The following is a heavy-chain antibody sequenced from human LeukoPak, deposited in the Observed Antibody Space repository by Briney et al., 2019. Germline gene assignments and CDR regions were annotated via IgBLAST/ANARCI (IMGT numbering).Heavy chain of an antibody. CDR2: ISGSGDAT. CDR1: GFTFSGYS. V-gene: IGHV3-23*01. J-gene: IGHJ4*02. CDR3: AKDRHSRGSLGFDY. Sequence: PGGSLRLSCAASGFTFSGYSMSWVRQAPGKGPEWVSTISGSGDATYYADSVKGRFTISRDNSKNTLYVQMNSLRAEDTAVYYCAKDRHSRGSLGFDYWGQGALVIVSS. D-gene: IGHD3-22*01.